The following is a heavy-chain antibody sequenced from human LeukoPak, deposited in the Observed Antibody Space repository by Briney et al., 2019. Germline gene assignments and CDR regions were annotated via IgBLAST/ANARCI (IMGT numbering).Heavy chain of an antibody. CDR3: AKRSIVGLFEY. CDR1: GFTVSNKY. V-gene: IGHV3-53*01. J-gene: IGHJ4*02. CDR2: LYNAGST. D-gene: IGHD2-21*01. Sequence: GGSLRLSCVASGFTVSNKYMSWVRQAPGKGLEWVSVLYNAGSTYYADSVKGRFTISRDNSKNTLYLQMNSLRAEDTAVYYCAKRSIVGLFEYWGQGTLVTVSS.